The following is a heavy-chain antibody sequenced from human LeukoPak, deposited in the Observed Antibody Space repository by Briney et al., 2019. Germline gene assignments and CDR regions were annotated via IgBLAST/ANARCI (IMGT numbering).Heavy chain of an antibody. CDR1: GSPFTGYY. Sequence: GASVKVSCKASGSPFTGYYMHWVRQAPGQGLGGMGWINPNSGGTNYAQKFQGRVTMTRDTSISTAYMELSRLRSDDTAVYYCARDRGELLRYFDWLPINYFDYWGQGTLVTVSS. CDR2: INPNSGGT. J-gene: IGHJ4*02. D-gene: IGHD3-9*01. CDR3: ARDRGELLRYFDWLPINYFDY. V-gene: IGHV1-2*02.